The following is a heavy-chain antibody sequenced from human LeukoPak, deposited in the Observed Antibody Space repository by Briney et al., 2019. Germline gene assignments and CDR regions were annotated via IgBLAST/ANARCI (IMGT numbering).Heavy chain of an antibody. CDR2: IYYSGST. J-gene: IGHJ4*02. V-gene: IGHV4-59*01. D-gene: IGHD1-26*01. Sequence: SETLSLTCVVYNESFSSYYWSWIRQPPGKGLEWIGYIYYSGSTNYNPSLKSRVTISVDTSKNQFSLKLSSVTAADTAVYYCARGLPRGSYRTPFDYWGQGTLVTVSS. CDR3: ARGLPRGSYRTPFDY. CDR1: NESFSSYY.